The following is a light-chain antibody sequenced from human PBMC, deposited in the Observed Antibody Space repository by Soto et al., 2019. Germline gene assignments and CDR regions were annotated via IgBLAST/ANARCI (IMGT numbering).Light chain of an antibody. Sequence: QSVLAQPASVSGSPGQSITISCTGTSSDVGGYNYVTWYQQHPGKAPNLMIYEVSNRPLGVSNRFSGSKSGNTASLTISGLQAEDEADYYCTSYTSSSTLDVVGTGTKVTVL. J-gene: IGLJ1*01. CDR1: SSDVGGYNY. CDR2: EVS. V-gene: IGLV2-14*01. CDR3: TSYTSSSTLDV.